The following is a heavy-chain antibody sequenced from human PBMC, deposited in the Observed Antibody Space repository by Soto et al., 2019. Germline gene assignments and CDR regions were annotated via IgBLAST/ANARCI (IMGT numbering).Heavy chain of an antibody. CDR2: TIPHFGTT. J-gene: IGHJ3*01. D-gene: IGHD2-2*01. V-gene: IGHV1-69*01. CDR3: ASPSPWPAVGGGADWSFDV. Sequence: QVQLVQSGAEVKKPGSSVKVSCKASGATFNTFTISWARQAPGQGLEWMGGTIPHFGTTNYAQKFQGRVTVTADESTSTAYMELSGLRSEDTAVYYCASPSPWPAVGGGADWSFDVWGQGTMVTVSS. CDR1: GATFNTFT.